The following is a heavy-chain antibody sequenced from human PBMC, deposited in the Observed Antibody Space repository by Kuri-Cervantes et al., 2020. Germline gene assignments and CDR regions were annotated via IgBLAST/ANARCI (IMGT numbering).Heavy chain of an antibody. CDR3: ARMSITHYDY. V-gene: IGHV1-2*04. CDR2: INPNSGGT. J-gene: IGHJ4*02. D-gene: IGHD5-24*01. Sequence: ASVKVSCKASGYTFTGYYMHWVRQAPGQGLEWMGWINPNSGGTNYAQKFQGWVAMTRDTYISTAYMELSRLRSDDTAVYYCARMSITHYDYWGQGTLVTVSS. CDR1: GYTFTGYY.